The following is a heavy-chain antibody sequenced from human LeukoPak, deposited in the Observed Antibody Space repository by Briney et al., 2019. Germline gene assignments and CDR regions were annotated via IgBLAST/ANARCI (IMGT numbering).Heavy chain of an antibody. Sequence: GGSLRLSCAASGFSFSSYATSWVRQAPVRGLEWVASMKGGGADTFYADFVKGRFTLSRDDSRNTVYLQLNSLRVEDTAVYYCAKANWVSNADAVSWGQGTLVTVSS. V-gene: IGHV3-23*01. J-gene: IGHJ5*02. CDR2: MKGGGADT. D-gene: IGHD1-1*01. CDR3: AKANWVSNADAVS. CDR1: GFSFSSYA.